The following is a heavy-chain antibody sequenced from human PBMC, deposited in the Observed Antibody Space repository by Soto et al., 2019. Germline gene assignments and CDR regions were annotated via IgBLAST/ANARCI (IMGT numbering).Heavy chain of an antibody. CDR2: IFYSGST. D-gene: IGHD3-10*01. J-gene: IGHJ4*02. Sequence: PSETLSLTCTFSGDSISSSNYFLGWIRQPPGKGLEWIGTIFYSGSTYYNPSLKSRVTISVDTSKNQFSLKLTSVTAADTALYYCARRYGWLYFDYWGQGSLVTVSS. V-gene: IGHV4-39*01. CDR1: GDSISSSNYF. CDR3: ARRYGWLYFDY.